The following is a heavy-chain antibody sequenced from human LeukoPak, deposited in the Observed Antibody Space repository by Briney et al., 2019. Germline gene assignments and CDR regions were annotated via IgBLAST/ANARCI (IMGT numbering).Heavy chain of an antibody. V-gene: IGHV1-69*13. CDR3: ARVSGSYSYFDY. Sequence: GASVKVSCKASGGTFSSYANSWVRQAPAQGLEWMGGIIPIFGTANYAQKFQGRVTITADESTSTAYMELSSLRSEDTAVYYCARVSGSYSYFDYWGQGTLVTVSS. J-gene: IGHJ4*02. D-gene: IGHD3-10*01. CDR1: GGTFSSYA. CDR2: IIPIFGTA.